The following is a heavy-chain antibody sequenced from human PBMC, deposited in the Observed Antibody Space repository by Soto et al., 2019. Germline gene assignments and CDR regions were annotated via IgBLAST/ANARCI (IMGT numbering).Heavy chain of an antibody. CDR3: ARVPSPFDYYYAMDV. V-gene: IGHV4-30-4*01. CDR2: IFSSGTT. J-gene: IGHJ6*02. D-gene: IGHD3-16*01. Sequence: SETLSLTCPVSGDSISSGNKYWSWIRQPPGKGLEWIGYIFSSGTTYYNPSLKSRLTMSLDASQNQFSLKLNSLTDADTAVYFCARVPSPFDYYYAMDVWGQGTTVTVSS. CDR1: GDSISSGNKY.